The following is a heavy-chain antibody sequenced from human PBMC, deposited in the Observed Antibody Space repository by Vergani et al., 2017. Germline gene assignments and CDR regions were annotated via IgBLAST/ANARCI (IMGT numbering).Heavy chain of an antibody. V-gene: IGHV4-38-2*02. D-gene: IGHD6-13*01. CDR3: ARVHRIAAASFDY. CDR2: IYHSGST. CDR1: GYSISSGYY. J-gene: IGHJ4*02. Sequence: QVQMQESGPGLVKPSETLSLTCTVSGYSISSGYYWGWLRQPPGKGLEWIGSIYHSGSTYYNPSLKSRVTISVDTSKNQFSLKLSSVTAADTAVYYCARVHRIAAASFDYWGQGTLVTVSS.